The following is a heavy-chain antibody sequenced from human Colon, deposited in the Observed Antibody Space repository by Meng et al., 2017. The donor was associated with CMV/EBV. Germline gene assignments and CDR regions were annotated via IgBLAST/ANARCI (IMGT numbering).Heavy chain of an antibody. CDR2: ISGTATTL. CDR1: GFTFSSYE. Sequence: GGPLRLSCVTSGFTFSSYEMNWVRQVPGRGLECISFISGTATTLYYEDSVKGRFTATRDNARNSLYLQMNSMREEETAVYYCARIHYDSWSGYYRDYWGQGALVTVSS. CDR3: ARIHYDSWSGYYRDY. J-gene: IGHJ4*02. D-gene: IGHD3-3*01. V-gene: IGHV3-48*03.